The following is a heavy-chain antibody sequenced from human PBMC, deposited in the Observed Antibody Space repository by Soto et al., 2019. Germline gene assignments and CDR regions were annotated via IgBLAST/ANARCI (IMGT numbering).Heavy chain of an antibody. Sequence: SVKVSCKASGGTFSSYAISWVRQAPGQGLEWMGGIIPIFGTANYAQKFQGRVTITADESTSTAYMELSSLRSEDTAVYYCARSPRDYVWGSYRHFDYWGQGTLVTVSS. J-gene: IGHJ4*02. CDR3: ARSPRDYVWGSYRHFDY. CDR1: GGTFSSYA. V-gene: IGHV1-69*13. CDR2: IIPIFGTA. D-gene: IGHD3-16*02.